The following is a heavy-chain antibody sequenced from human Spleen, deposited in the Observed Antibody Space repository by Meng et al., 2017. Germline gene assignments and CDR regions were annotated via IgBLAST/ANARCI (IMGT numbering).Heavy chain of an antibody. J-gene: IGHJ4*02. CDR3: ARDRCSGGSCSIDY. D-gene: IGHD2-15*01. CDR1: GFTFSAYE. CDR2: IDSGKTI. V-gene: IGHV3-48*03. Sequence: GESLKISCAASGFTFSAYEMIWVRQAPGKGLEWVSYIDSGKTIHYADSVKGRFTISRDDARNSLYLQMDSLSTEDLALYYCARDRCSGGSCSIDYWGQGTLVTVSS.